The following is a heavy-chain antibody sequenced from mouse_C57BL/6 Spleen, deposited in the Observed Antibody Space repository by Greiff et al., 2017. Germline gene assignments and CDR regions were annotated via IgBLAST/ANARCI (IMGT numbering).Heavy chain of an antibody. V-gene: IGHV1-54*01. CDR3: KIYDGDY. J-gene: IGHJ2*01. D-gene: IGHD2-12*01. CDR1: GYAFTNYF. CDR2: ITPGRGGT. Sequence: QVQLKASGAELVRPGTSVKVSCKASGYAFTNYFLEWVKQRPGQGLSWLGVITPGRGGTNYNEKFKGKATLTADKSSSTAYMQVSSLASEDSAVYFCKIYDGDYWGQGTTLTVSS.